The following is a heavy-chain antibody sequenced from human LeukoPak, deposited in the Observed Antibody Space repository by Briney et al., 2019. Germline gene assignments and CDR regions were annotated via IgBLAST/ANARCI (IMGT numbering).Heavy chain of an antibody. Sequence: PGGPLRLSCAASGFTFSSYWMHWVRQAPGKGLVWVSRINGGGNSINYADSVRGRFTISRDNAKNTLYLQMNSLRAEDTAVYYCARGKSGSYGLEDYLGHGTLVTVSS. CDR1: GFTFSSYW. CDR2: INGGGNSI. D-gene: IGHD1-26*01. CDR3: ARGKSGSYGLEDY. V-gene: IGHV3-74*01. J-gene: IGHJ4*01.